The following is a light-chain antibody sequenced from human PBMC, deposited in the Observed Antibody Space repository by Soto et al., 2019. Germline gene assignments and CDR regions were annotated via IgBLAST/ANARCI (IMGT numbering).Light chain of an antibody. Sequence: QSALTQPASVSGSPGQSITISCTGTNSDVGGYNYVSWYQQHPGKAPKLMIYEVSRRPSGVSNRFSGSKSGNTASLTISGLQAEDEADYYCNSYTSSSTVVFGGGTKLTVL. CDR1: NSDVGGYNY. J-gene: IGLJ2*01. CDR2: EVS. CDR3: NSYTSSSTVV. V-gene: IGLV2-14*01.